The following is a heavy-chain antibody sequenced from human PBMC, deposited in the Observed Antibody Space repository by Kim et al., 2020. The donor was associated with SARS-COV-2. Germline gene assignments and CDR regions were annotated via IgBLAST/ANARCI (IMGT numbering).Heavy chain of an antibody. Sequence: GNTNYAQKLQGRVTMTTDPSTSTAYMELRSLRSDDTAVYYCAKTFGAFDIWGQGTMVTVSS. D-gene: IGHD3-10*01. CDR2: GNT. J-gene: IGHJ3*02. CDR3: AKTFGAFDI. V-gene: IGHV1-18*01.